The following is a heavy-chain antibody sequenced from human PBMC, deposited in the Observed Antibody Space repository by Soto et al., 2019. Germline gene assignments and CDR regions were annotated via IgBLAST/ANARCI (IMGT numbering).Heavy chain of an antibody. Sequence: SLRLSCAASGFTFSSYGMHWVRQAPGKGLEWVAVISYDGSNKYYADSVKGRFTISRDNSKNTLYLQMNSLRAEDTAVYYCATSEGPTDYWGQGTLVTVSS. J-gene: IGHJ4*02. CDR2: ISYDGSNK. CDR3: ATSEGPTDY. V-gene: IGHV3-30*03. CDR1: GFTFSSYG.